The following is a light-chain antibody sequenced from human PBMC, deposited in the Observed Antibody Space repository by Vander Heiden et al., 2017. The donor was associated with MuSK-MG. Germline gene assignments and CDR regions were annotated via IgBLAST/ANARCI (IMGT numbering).Light chain of an antibody. Sequence: EIVMTQSPATLSVSPGERATLSCRASQSVSSNLAWYQQKPGQAPRLLIYATSTRATGIPARFSGSGSGTEFTLTISSLQSEDFAVYYCQRYKNWPPYTFGQRTKLEIK. CDR2: ATS. J-gene: IGKJ2*01. CDR3: QRYKNWPPYT. V-gene: IGKV3-15*01. CDR1: QSVSSN.